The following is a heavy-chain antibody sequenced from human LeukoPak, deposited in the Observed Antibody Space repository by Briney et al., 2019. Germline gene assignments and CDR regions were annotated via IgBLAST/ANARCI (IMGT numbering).Heavy chain of an antibody. D-gene: IGHD3-9*01. CDR3: AKVKSSYDISFDY. J-gene: IGHJ4*02. V-gene: IGHV3-30*18. CDR1: LFTFSIYG. Sequence: GRSLRLSPAASLFTFSIYGMRSVRQAPGKGLEWGAVISYDGSNKYYADSVKGRFTISRDNSKNTLYLQMNSLRGEDTAVYFCAKVKSSYDISFDYWGQGTLVTVSS. CDR2: ISYDGSNK.